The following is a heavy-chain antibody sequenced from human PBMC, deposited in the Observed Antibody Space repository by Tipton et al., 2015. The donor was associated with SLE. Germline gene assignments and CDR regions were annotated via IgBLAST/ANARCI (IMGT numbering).Heavy chain of an antibody. J-gene: IGHJ2*01. V-gene: IGHV4-39*07. D-gene: IGHD6-19*01. CDR1: GGSISSSSYY. CDR3: ARTVAGYWYFDL. CDR2: IYYSGST. Sequence: LRLSCTVSGGSISSSSYYWGWIRQPPGKGLEWIGSIYYSGSTNYNPSLKSRVTISVDTSKNQFSLKLSSVTAADTAVYYCARTVAGYWYFDLWGRGTLVTVSS.